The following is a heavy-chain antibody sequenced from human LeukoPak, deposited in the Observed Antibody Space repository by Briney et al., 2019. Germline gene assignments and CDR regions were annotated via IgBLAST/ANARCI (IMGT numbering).Heavy chain of an antibody. CDR2: IKSRTDGGKT. CDR1: GFPLSNAW. V-gene: IGHV3-15*01. CDR3: STVSPYYGSGTTSPDS. D-gene: IGHD3-10*01. J-gene: IGHJ4*02. Sequence: GGSLRLSCAASGFPLSNAWMSWVRQAPGKGLEGGGRIKSRTDGGKTDYAAPVQGRFSISRDDSENTLYLQMNGLNTEDTAVYYCSTVSPYYGSGTTSPDSWGQGTLVVVSS.